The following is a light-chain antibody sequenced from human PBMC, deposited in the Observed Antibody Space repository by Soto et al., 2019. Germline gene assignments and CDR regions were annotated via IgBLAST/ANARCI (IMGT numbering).Light chain of an antibody. Sequence: EIVMTHSPGTLSVSPWERATLSCRAGQGVTTNFAWYQQKSGQSPRLLIYDVSIRATGVPARFSGTGSETDFTLTISGLQSEDSAVYFCQQYNNWPFSSGQGTRLEIK. CDR3: QQYNNWPFS. CDR1: QGVTTN. J-gene: IGKJ5*01. CDR2: DVS. V-gene: IGKV3-15*01.